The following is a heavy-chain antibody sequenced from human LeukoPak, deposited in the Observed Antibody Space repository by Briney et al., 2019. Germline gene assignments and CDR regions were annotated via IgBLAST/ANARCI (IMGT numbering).Heavy chain of an antibody. CDR1: GYSISSGYH. CDR2: MSHSGST. D-gene: IGHD3-22*01. J-gene: IGHJ4*02. Sequence: SETLSLTCGVSGYSISSGYHWVWIRQPTGKGLERIGSMSHSGSTYYNPSLKSRVTISVDTSKNQFSVKLSSVTAADTAVYYCARHHLYDSSGDGRYYFDYWGQGTLVTVSS. V-gene: IGHV4-38-2*01. CDR3: ARHHLYDSSGDGRYYFDY.